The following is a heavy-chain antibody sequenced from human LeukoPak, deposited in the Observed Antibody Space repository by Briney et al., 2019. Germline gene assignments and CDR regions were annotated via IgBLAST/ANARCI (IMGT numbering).Heavy chain of an antibody. V-gene: IGHV4-34*01. J-gene: IGHJ5*02. D-gene: IGHD3-22*01. Sequence: PSETLSLTCAVSGGSFSDYYWTWIRQTPVKGLEWVGEINHAGTTNYNPSFVSRVTISGEPSKKQFSLRLISVTAADTAVYYCARGERDHNDRSGYYDRGPFSWGQGTLVTVSS. CDR1: GGSFSDYY. CDR3: ARGERDHNDRSGYYDRGPFS. CDR2: INHAGTT.